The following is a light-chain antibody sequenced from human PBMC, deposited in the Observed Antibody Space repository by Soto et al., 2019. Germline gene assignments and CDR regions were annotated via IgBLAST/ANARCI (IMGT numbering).Light chain of an antibody. Sequence: EVVMTQSPSTLSVSPGDKVSLSCRANQTISNMLAWYQQKPGQAPRLLIYAASSRATGVPDRFSGSGSGTDFTLTISSLQPEDFATYYCQQANSFPPTFGQGTKVDI. CDR1: QTISNM. CDR3: QQANSFPPT. V-gene: IGKV3D-15*01. CDR2: AAS. J-gene: IGKJ1*01.